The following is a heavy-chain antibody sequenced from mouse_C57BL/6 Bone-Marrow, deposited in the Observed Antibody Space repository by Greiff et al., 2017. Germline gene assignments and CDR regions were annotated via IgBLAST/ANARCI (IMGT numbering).Heavy chain of an antibody. CDR1: GYAFSSSW. J-gene: IGHJ2*01. Sequence: QVQLQQSGPELVKPGASVKISCKASGYAFSSSWMNWVKQRPGKGLEWIGRIYPGDGDTNYNGKFKGKATLTADKSSSTAYMQLSSLTSEDSAVYICARSAAVVARGDGGGEGTTLTV. CDR2: IYPGDGDT. V-gene: IGHV1-82*01. CDR3: ARSAAVVARGDG. D-gene: IGHD1-1*01.